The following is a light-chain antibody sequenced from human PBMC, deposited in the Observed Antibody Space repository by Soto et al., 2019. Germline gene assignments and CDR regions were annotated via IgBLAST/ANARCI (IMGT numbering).Light chain of an antibody. CDR3: AAGDDSLKAVV. CDR2: NNY. Sequence: QSVLTQPPSASGTPGKRVTISCSGSSSNIGSNLVNWYQQLPGTSPKLLLYNNYQRPSGVPDRFSGSNSGTSASLAISGLQTEDEADYHWAAGDDSLKAVVFGGGPKLTV. V-gene: IGLV1-44*01. CDR1: SSNIGSNL. J-gene: IGLJ2*01.